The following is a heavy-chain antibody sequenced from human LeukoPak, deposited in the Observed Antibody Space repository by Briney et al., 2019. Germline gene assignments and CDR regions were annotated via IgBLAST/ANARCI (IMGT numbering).Heavy chain of an antibody. CDR1: GYTFTSYG. V-gene: IGHV1-8*02. CDR2: MNPNSGNT. J-gene: IGHJ4*02. CDR3: ARVGWSSGY. Sequence: ASVKVPCKASGYTFTSYGISWVRQAPGQGLEWMGWMNPNSGNTGYAQKFQGRVTMTRNTSISTAYMELSSLRSEDTAVYDCARVGWSSGYWGQGTLVTVSS. D-gene: IGHD3-22*01.